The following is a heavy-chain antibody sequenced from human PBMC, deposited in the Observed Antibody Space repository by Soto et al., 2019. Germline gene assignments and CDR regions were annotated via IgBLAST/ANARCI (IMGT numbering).Heavy chain of an antibody. D-gene: IGHD5-12*01. CDR3: AIGGVVGTIPDY. CDR2: IIPIFGTA. Sequence: QVQLVQSGAAVKKPGSSVKVSCKASGGTFSSYAISWVRQAPGQGLEWMGGIIPIFGTANYAQKFQGRVTITADESTNKGYMQRCSLISEDTALYYCAIGGVVGTIPDYWGQGTLVTVSS. CDR1: GGTFSSYA. J-gene: IGHJ4*02. V-gene: IGHV1-69*12.